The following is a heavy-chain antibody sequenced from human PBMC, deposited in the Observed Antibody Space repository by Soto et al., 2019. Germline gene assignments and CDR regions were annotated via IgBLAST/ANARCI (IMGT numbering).Heavy chain of an antibody. CDR1: GVAMTYGGYS. Sequence: SETLSLTCSVSGVAMTYGGYSWSWIRQSPEKGLEWLGYIGHLETTYYNPSFKSRLSLSIDRTRNQFSLSLSSMTAADTAVYYCARSRASDYGGNHHPYYFDLWGQGALVTVSS. CDR2: IGHLETT. J-gene: IGHJ4*02. CDR3: ARSRASDYGGNHHPYYFDL. V-gene: IGHV4-30-2*06. D-gene: IGHD4-17*01.